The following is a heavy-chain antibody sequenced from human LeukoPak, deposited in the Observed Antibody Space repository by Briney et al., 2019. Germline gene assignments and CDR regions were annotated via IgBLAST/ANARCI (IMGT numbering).Heavy chain of an antibody. CDR2: ISAYNGNT. V-gene: IGHV1-18*01. D-gene: IGHD1-26*01. Sequence: ASVKVSCKASGYTFTSYGISWVRQAPGQGLEWMGWISAYNGNTNYAQKLQGRVTMTTDTSTSTAYMELRSLRSDDTAVYYCARVLGATSPYGMDVWSQGTTVTVSS. CDR1: GYTFTSYG. J-gene: IGHJ6*02. CDR3: ARVLGATSPYGMDV.